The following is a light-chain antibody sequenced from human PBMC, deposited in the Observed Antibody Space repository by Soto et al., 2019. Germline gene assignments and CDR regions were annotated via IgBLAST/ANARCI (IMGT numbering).Light chain of an antibody. Sequence: DIVMTQSPLSLPVTPGEPASISCRSSQSLLHSNGYSYLDWYLQKPGQSPQLLIYLGSNRASGVPDRFSGSGSGTDFTLKISRVEAEDVGVYYCMQVLQTTRKCGQGTKVDIK. CDR3: MQVLQTTRK. V-gene: IGKV2-28*01. J-gene: IGKJ1*01. CDR1: QSLLHSNGYSY. CDR2: LGS.